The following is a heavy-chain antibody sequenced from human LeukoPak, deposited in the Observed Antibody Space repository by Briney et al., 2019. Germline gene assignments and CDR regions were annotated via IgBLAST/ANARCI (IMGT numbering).Heavy chain of an antibody. V-gene: IGHV3-30*03. D-gene: IGHD1-26*01. CDR1: GFTFSNYG. CDR2: ISYDGSNK. CDR3: ARVGVVGGTDAFDI. J-gene: IGHJ3*02. Sequence: PGGSLRLSCAASGFTFSNYGMHWVRQAPGKGLEWVAVISYDGSNKYYVDSVKGRFTISRDNSKSTLYLQMNSLRAEDTAVYYCARVGVVGGTDAFDIWGQGTMVTVSS.